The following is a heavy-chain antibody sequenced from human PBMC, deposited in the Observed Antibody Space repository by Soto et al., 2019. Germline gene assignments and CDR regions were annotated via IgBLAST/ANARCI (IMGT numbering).Heavy chain of an antibody. CDR1: GGSISSSSYY. J-gene: IGHJ6*02. CDR3: ARHGYSSGWSPLYYYYYYGMDV. D-gene: IGHD6-19*01. Sequence: PSETLSLTCTGSGGSISSSSYYWGWIRQPPGKGLEWIGSIYYSGSTYYNPSLKSRVTISVDTSKNQFSLKLSSVTAADTAVYYCARHGYSSGWSPLYYYYYYGMDVWGQGTTVTVSS. CDR2: IYYSGST. V-gene: IGHV4-39*01.